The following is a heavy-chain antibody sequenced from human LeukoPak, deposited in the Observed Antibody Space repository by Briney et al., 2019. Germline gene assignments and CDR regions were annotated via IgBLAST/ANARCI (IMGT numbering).Heavy chain of an antibody. CDR1: GYTFTSYG. D-gene: IGHD3-3*01. V-gene: IGHV1-18*01. Sequence: ASVKVSCKASGYTFTSYGISWVRQAPGQGLEWMGWISAYNGNTNYAQKLQGRVTMTTDTSTSTAYMELRSLRSDDTAVYYCARDKDYDFWSGYYTQAFDIWGQGTMVTVSS. CDR3: ARDKDYDFWSGYYTQAFDI. CDR2: ISAYNGNT. J-gene: IGHJ3*02.